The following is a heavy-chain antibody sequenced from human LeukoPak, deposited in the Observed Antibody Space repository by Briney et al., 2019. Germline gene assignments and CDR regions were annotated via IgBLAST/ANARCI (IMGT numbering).Heavy chain of an antibody. CDR1: GGSISSGSYY. CDR3: ARAPGARGYSYGVIDY. V-gene: IGHV4-61*02. Sequence: PSETLSLTCTVSGGSISSGSYYWSWIRQPAGKGLEWIGRIYTSGSTNYNTSLKSRVTISVDTSKNQFSLKLSSVTAADTAVYYCARAPGARGYSYGVIDYWGQGTLVTVSS. CDR2: IYTSGST. J-gene: IGHJ4*02. D-gene: IGHD5-18*01.